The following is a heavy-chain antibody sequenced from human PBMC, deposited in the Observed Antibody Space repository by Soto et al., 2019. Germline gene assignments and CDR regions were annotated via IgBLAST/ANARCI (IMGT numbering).Heavy chain of an antibody. CDR2: ISAYNGNT. J-gene: IGHJ4*02. CDR3: TTGQRPLRFLEWLSSYYFDF. CDR1: GYTFTSYG. V-gene: IGHV1-18*01. D-gene: IGHD3-3*01. Sequence: GASVKVSCKASGYTFTSYGISWVRQAPGQGLEWMGGISAYNGNTNYAQKLQGRVSMTEDTSTDTAYMELSSLTSEDTAVYYCTTGQRPLRFLEWLSSYYFDFWGQGNLVTVS.